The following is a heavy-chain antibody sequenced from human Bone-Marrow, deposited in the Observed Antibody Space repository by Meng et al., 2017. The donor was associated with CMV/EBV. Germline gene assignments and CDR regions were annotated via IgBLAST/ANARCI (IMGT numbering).Heavy chain of an antibody. V-gene: IGHV4-34*01. Sequence: SETLSLTCAVYGGSFSGYYWSWIRQPPGKGLEWIGEINHSGSTNYNPSLKSRVTISVDTSKNQFSLKLSSVTAADTAVYYCARGRYCSSTSCVNTVLYYYYGMDVCGQGTTVTVSS. CDR3: ARGRYCSSTSCVNTVLYYYYGMDV. J-gene: IGHJ6*02. CDR2: INHSGST. CDR1: GGSFSGYY. D-gene: IGHD2-2*01.